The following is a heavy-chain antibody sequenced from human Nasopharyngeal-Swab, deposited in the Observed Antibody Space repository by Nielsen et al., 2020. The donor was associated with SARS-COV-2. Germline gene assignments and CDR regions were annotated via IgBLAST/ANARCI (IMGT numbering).Heavy chain of an antibody. CDR2: ITGSGGTT. J-gene: IGHJ3*02. D-gene: IGHD3-22*01. CDR3: AGGSSGYSYAFDI. V-gene: IGHV3-23*01. Sequence: WIRQPPGKGLGWLSSITGSGGTTYYTDSVKGRFTISRDNSRNTLYLQMNSLRAEDTAIYYCAGGSSGYSYAFDIWGQGTMVTVSS.